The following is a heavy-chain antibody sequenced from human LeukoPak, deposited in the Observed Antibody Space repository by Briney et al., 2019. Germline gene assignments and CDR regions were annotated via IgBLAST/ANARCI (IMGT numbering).Heavy chain of an antibody. CDR3: VRDRGGATWFDY. Sequence: SETLSLTCTVSGGSISSGDYYWSWIRQPPGKGLEWIGYIYYSGSTYYNPSLKSRVTISVDTSKNQFSLKLSSVTAADTAVYYCVRDRGGATWFDYWGQGTRVTVSS. CDR2: IYYSGST. D-gene: IGHD1-26*01. J-gene: IGHJ4*02. CDR1: GGSISSGDYY. V-gene: IGHV4-30-4*08.